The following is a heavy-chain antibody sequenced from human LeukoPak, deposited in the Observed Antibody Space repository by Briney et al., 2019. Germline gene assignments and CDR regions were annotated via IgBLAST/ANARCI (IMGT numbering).Heavy chain of an antibody. CDR3: ARDRDWAFDY. Sequence: GGSLRLSCAASGFTFSSYSMNWVRQAPGKGLEWISYMSHNIISYADSVKGRFTIPRDNAKNSLYLQMNSLRDEDTAVYYCARDRDWAFDYWGQGTLVTVSS. CDR2: MSHNII. D-gene: IGHD3-9*01. J-gene: IGHJ4*02. CDR1: GFTFSSYS. V-gene: IGHV3-48*02.